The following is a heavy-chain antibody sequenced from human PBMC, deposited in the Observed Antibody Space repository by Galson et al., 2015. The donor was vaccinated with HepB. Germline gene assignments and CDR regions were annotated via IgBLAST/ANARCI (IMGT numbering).Heavy chain of an antibody. J-gene: IGHJ6*02. D-gene: IGHD2-2*01. V-gene: IGHV3-30-3*01. CDR3: ARHIVVVPAAIADGMDV. CDR2: ISYDGSNK. CDR1: GFTFSSYA. Sequence: SLRLSCAASGFTFSSYAMHWVRQAPGKGLEWVAVISYDGSNKYYADSVKGRFTISRDNSKNTLYLQMNSLRAEDTAVYYCARHIVVVPAAIADGMDVWGQGSTVTVSS.